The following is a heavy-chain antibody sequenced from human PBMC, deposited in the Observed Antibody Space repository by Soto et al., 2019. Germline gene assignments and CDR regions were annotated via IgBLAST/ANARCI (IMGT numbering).Heavy chain of an antibody. J-gene: IGHJ5*01. CDR1: GYSLTTYW. V-gene: IGHV5-51*03. D-gene: IGHD5-12*01. Sequence: EVQLVQSGAEVKKPGESLKISCKESGYSLTTYWIGWVRQVPGKGLEWMGSVNPADSDTRYSPSFQGQVTLSADKSINTAYLQWISLKASDTAIYYCATLETGHNSGWPWAFGSWGQGTLVVVSS. CDR2: VNPADSDT. CDR3: ATLETGHNSGWPWAFGS.